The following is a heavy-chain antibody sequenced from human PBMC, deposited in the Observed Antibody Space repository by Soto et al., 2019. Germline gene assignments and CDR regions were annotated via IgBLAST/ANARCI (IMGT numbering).Heavy chain of an antibody. CDR2: IYDSGSD. CDR1: GGSIGGGGFY. J-gene: IGHJ3*01. Sequence: QMQLQESGPGLVKPSQTLSLTCTVSGGSIGGGGFYWTWVRLRPGEGLEWIGNIYDSGSDYYNPSLESPRTKAIDTSKNQYSLILTSVTVADTALNYCARAVIRSPKYSLYLWCPGTMVAAS. CDR3: ARAVIRSPKYSLYL. V-gene: IGHV4-31*02. D-gene: IGHD2-21*01.